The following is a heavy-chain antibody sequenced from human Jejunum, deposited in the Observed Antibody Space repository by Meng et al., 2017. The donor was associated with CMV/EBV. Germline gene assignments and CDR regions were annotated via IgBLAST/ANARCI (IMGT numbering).Heavy chain of an antibody. CDR2: ISGGSLSI. D-gene: IGHD3-10*01. V-gene: IGHV3-21*01. J-gene: IGHJ6*02. CDR1: RSDR. Sequence: RSDRVNWGRHTPGKGRGRVSVISGGSLSIYYADSVRGRFTTSRDETKNTVFLQIDSLRAENTAVYFCASLSIPGAIFYYSMDVWGQETTVTVSS. CDR3: ASLSIPGAIFYYSMDV.